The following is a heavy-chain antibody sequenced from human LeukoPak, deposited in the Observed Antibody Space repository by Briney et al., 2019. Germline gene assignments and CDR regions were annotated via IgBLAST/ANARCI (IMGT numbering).Heavy chain of an antibody. CDR2: IYISGST. CDR3: ARDGRDGYYDY. J-gene: IGHJ4*02. Sequence: SETLSLTCTVSGGSISGYYWNWIRQPAGKGLEWIGRIYISGSTNYNPSLKSRVTISVDTSKNQFSLKLSSVTAADTAVYYCARDGRDGYYDYWGQGTLVTVSS. CDR1: GGSISGYY. V-gene: IGHV4-4*07. D-gene: IGHD5-24*01.